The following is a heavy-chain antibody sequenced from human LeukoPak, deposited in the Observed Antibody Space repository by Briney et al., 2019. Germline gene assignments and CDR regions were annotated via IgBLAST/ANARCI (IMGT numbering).Heavy chain of an antibody. D-gene: IGHD1-14*01. J-gene: IGHJ3*02. CDR3: AKGATVGKEALDI. Sequence: SVKVSCKASGGIFSNHAVSWVRQAPGQGLEWMGRIIPMIGTAKYAQKFQGRVTFTADASTNTAYMELSSLTSEDTALYFCAKGATVGKEALDIWGQGSLVTVSS. V-gene: IGHV1-69*11. CDR1: GGIFSNHA. CDR2: IIPMIGTA.